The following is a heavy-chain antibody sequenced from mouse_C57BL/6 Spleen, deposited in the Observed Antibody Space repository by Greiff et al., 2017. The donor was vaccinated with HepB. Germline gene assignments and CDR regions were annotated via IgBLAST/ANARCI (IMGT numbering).Heavy chain of an antibody. V-gene: IGHV1-76*01. CDR2: IYPGSGNT. D-gene: IGHD1-1*01. J-gene: IGHJ2*01. CDR1: GYTFTDYY. Sequence: VQLQQSGAELVRPGASVKLSCKASGYTFTDYYINWVKQRPGQGLEWIARIYPGSGNTYYNEKFKGKATLTAEKSSSTAYMQLSSLTSEDSAVYFCARSLVVAPFDYWGQGTTLTVSS. CDR3: ARSLVVAPFDY.